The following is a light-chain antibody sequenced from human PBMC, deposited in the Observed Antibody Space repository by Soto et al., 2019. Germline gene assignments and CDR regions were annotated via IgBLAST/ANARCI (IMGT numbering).Light chain of an antibody. CDR1: HSISSY. V-gene: IGKV1-39*01. CDR2: AVS. J-gene: IGKJ2*01. CDR3: HQSSNTPRT. Sequence: DIQMTQSPSSLSASVGDRVTITCRASHSISSYLNRYQQKPGKAPKLLIYAVSTLQGGVPPRFSGSGSGTDFTLTIRSLQPEDFATYYCHQSSNTPRTLGQGTKLEIK.